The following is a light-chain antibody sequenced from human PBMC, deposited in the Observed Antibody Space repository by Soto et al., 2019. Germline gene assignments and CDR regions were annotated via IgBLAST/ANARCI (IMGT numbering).Light chain of an antibody. CDR3: SSHGGSNNFYV. CDR2: EVS. V-gene: IGLV2-8*01. Sequence: QSALTQPPSASGSPGQSVTISCTGTSSDVGAYNYVSWYQQNPGKAPKLIIHEVSKRPSGVPDCFSASKSGNTASLTVSGLQAEDEADYYCSSHGGSNNFYVFGTGTKVTVL. CDR1: SSDVGAYNY. J-gene: IGLJ1*01.